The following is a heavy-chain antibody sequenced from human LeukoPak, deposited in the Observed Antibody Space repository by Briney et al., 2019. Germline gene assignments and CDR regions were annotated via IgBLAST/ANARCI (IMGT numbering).Heavy chain of an antibody. Sequence: GGSLRLSCAASGFTFSSYWMNWVRQAPGKGLEWVAMIKGNGSVKLYLDSVKGRFTISRDNAGNSLYLQMNSLRAEDTAVYYCARDGGWFKADYWGQGTLVTVSS. V-gene: IGHV3-7*01. CDR1: GFTFSSYW. D-gene: IGHD6-19*01. CDR2: IKGNGSVK. J-gene: IGHJ4*02. CDR3: ARDGGWFKADY.